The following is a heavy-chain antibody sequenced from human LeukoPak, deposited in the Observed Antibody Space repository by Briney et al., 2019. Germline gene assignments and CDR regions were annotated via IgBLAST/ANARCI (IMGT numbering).Heavy chain of an antibody. V-gene: IGHV3-7*01. J-gene: IGHJ4*02. Sequence: GGSLRLSCAASGFTYSSYWMSWVRQAPGKGLEWVANIKQDGSEKYYVESVKGRFTISRDNAKNSLYLQMKSLRAEDTAVYYCAREKQLASLDYWGQGTLVTVSS. D-gene: IGHD6-6*01. CDR3: AREKQLASLDY. CDR1: GFTYSSYW. CDR2: IKQDGSEK.